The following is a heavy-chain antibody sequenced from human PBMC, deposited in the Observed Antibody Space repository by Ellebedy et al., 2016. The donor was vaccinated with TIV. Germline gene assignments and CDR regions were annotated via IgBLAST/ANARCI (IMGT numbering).Heavy chain of an antibody. J-gene: IGHJ6*02. CDR2: ISGSGSRT. V-gene: IGHV3-23*01. CDR1: GFAFSNYA. Sequence: GESLKISCVASGFAFSNYAMNWVRQAPGKGLQWVSAISGSGSRTYYADSVKGRLTISRDNSKNTLYLQMNSLRAEDTAIFYCAKDSTPGGYYYYGMDVWGQGTTVTVSS. CDR3: AKDSTPGGYYYYGMDV. D-gene: IGHD2-8*02.